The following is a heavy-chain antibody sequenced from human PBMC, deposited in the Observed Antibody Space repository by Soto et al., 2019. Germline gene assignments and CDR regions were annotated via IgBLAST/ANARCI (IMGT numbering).Heavy chain of an antibody. Sequence: QVQLVQSGAEVKKPGSSVKVSCKASGGTFSSYAISWVRQAPGQGLEWMGGIIPIFGTANYAQKFQGRVTITADESTGTAYMERSSLRAEDTAVYYWARDLRGGSREGGGGDYYYYGMDVWGQGTTVTVSS. CDR2: IIPIFGTA. CDR1: GGTFSSYA. CDR3: ARDLRGGSREGGGGDYYYYGMDV. V-gene: IGHV1-69*01. D-gene: IGHD3-10*01. J-gene: IGHJ6*02.